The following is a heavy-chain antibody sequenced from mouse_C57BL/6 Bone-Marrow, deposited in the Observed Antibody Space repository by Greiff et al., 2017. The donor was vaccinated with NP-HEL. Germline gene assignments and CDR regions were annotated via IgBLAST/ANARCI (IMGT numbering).Heavy chain of an antibody. CDR1: GYTFTSYW. D-gene: IGHD2-2*01. CDR3: RRNGYDVGYYAMDY. Sequence: EVQLQQSGTVLARPGASVKMSCKTSGYTFTSYWMHWVKQRPGQGLEWIGAIYPGNSDTSYNQKFKGKAKLTAVTSASTAYMELSSLTNDDSAVYYCRRNGYDVGYYAMDYWGQGTSVTVSS. V-gene: IGHV1-5*01. CDR2: IYPGNSDT. J-gene: IGHJ4*01.